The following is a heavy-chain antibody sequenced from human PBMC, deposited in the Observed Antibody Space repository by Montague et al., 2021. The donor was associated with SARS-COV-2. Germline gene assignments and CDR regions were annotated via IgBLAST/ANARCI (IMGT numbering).Heavy chain of an antibody. CDR1: GFIFSNFA. Sequence: SLRLSCAASGFIFSNFAFHWVRQAPGKGLEWVAIITYDGIDKFYADSVKGRFTISRDNSKNTLYLRLNSLTPEDTAVYYCARDLAVDYWGQGTLVTVSS. V-gene: IGHV3-30*04. CDR2: ITYDGIDK. J-gene: IGHJ4*02. CDR3: ARDLAVDY.